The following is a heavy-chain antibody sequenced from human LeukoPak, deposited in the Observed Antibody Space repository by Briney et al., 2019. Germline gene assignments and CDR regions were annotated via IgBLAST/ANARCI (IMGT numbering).Heavy chain of an antibody. CDR1: GFTFSSYW. Sequence: GGSLRLSCAASGFTFSSYWMSWVRQAPGKGLEWVANIKQDGSEKYYMDSVKGRFTISRDNAKNPLYLQMNSLRAEDTAVYYCARDSQGSSWPYYYYYYMDVWGKGTTVTISS. CDR2: IKQDGSEK. D-gene: IGHD6-13*01. CDR3: ARDSQGSSWPYYYYYYMDV. V-gene: IGHV3-7*01. J-gene: IGHJ6*03.